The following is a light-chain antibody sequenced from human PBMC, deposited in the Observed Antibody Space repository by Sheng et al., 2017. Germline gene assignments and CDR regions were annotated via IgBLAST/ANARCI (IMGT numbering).Light chain of an antibody. CDR3: QAWDSSTAWL. CDR1: KLGDKY. Sequence: SYELTQPPSVSVSPGQTASITCSGDKLGDKYACWYQQKPGQSPVLVIYQDSKRPSGIPERFSGSNSGNTATLTMSGTQAMDEADYYCQAWDSSTAWLFGGGTKLTVL. J-gene: IGLJ2*01. CDR2: QDS. V-gene: IGLV3-1*01.